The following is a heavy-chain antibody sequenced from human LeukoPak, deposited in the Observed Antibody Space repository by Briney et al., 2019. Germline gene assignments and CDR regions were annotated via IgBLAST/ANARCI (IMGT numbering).Heavy chain of an antibody. CDR3: ARDWTLAVAGSFEFDY. CDR2: IYYSGST. CDR1: GGSISSSSYY. D-gene: IGHD6-19*01. V-gene: IGHV4-39*02. Sequence: PSETLSLTCTVSGGSISSSSYYWGWIRQPPGKGLEWIGSIYYSGSTYYNPSLKSRVTISVDTSKNQFSLKLSSVTAADTAVYYCARDWTLAVAGSFEFDYWGQGTLVTVSS. J-gene: IGHJ4*02.